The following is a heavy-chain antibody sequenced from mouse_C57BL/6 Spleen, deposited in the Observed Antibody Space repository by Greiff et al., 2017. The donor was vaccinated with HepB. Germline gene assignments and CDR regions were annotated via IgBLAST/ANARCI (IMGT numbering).Heavy chain of an antibody. D-gene: IGHD4-1*01. V-gene: IGHV5-17*01. J-gene: IGHJ2*01. Sequence: EVHLVESGGGLVKPGGSLKLSCAASGFTFSDYGMHWVRQAPEKGLEWVAYISSGSSTIYYADTVKGRFTISRDNAKNTLFLQMTSLRSEDTAMYYCARPSWDLYYFDYWGQGTTLTVSS. CDR3: ARPSWDLYYFDY. CDR2: ISSGSSTI. CDR1: GFTFSDYG.